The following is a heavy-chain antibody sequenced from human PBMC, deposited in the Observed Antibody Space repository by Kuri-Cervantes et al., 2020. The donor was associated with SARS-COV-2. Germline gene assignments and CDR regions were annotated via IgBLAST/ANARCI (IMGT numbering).Heavy chain of an antibody. J-gene: IGHJ4*02. CDR3: AKDRVGVQDF. CDR1: GFNFSRTD. V-gene: IGHV3-30*18. Sequence: GGSLRLSCAASGFNFSRTDMHWVRQAPGKGLEWVAVVSHDGKNKKCIASGKGRFTISRDNSQNTPYLHTKSLRSEDTAMYYCAKDRVGVQDFWGQGTLVTVSS. D-gene: IGHD2-21*01. CDR2: VSHDGKNK.